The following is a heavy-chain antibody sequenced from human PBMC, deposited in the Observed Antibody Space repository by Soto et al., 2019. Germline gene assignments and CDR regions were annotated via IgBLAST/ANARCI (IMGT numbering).Heavy chain of an antibody. V-gene: IGHV1-18*01. CDR3: ARAPSGSYPEFDY. CDR2: ISGYNGNA. D-gene: IGHD1-26*01. Sequence: ASVKVSCKASGFTFNSYDITWVRQAPGQGLEWMGCISGYNGNANYAQNFQGRVTMTTDTSTSTAYMELRSLRSDDTAGYYCARAPSGSYPEFDYGGQGTLVNVSS. J-gene: IGHJ4*02. CDR1: GFTFNSYD.